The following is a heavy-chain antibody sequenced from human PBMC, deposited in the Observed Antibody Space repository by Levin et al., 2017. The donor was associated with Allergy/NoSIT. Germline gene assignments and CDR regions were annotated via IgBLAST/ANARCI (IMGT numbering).Heavy chain of an antibody. Sequence: KISCKASGGTFSRFAISWVRQAPGQGLEWMGRIIPILGLPDYAQRFQDRITITADISASTAYLAMRSLRSEDTAVYYCARPMSTVATRGLDYGGRGSLTTVSS. V-gene: IGHV1-69*04. J-gene: IGHJ4*02. D-gene: IGHD5-12*01. CDR3: ARPMSTVATRGLDY. CDR1: GGTFSRFA. CDR2: IIPILGLP.